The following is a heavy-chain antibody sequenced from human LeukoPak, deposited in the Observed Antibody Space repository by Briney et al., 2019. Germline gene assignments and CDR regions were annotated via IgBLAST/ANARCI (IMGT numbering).Heavy chain of an antibody. J-gene: IGHJ4*02. V-gene: IGHV4-34*01. CDR3: ARGRTY. Sequence: PSETLSLTCAVYGGSFSGYYWIWIRQPPGKGLEWIGEINHSGSTNYNPSLKSRVTISVDTSKNQFSLKLSSVTAADTAVYYCARGRTYWGQGTLVTVSS. CDR2: INHSGST. CDR1: GGSFSGYY. D-gene: IGHD1-14*01.